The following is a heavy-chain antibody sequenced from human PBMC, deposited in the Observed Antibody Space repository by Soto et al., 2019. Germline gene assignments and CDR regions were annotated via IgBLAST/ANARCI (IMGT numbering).Heavy chain of an antibody. Sequence: SVKLSCKASGGTFSSYAISWVRQAPGQGLEWMGGIIPIFGTANYAQKFQGRVTITADESTSTAYMELSSLKTEDTAVYYCAATMKIFGGRIVRSGIDVWGQGTTVTVSS. D-gene: IGHD3-16*02. V-gene: IGHV1-69*13. J-gene: IGHJ6*02. CDR3: AATMKIFGGRIVRSGIDV. CDR1: GGTFSSYA. CDR2: IIPIFGTA.